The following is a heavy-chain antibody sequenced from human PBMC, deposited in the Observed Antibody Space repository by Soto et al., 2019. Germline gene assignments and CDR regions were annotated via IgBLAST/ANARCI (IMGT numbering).Heavy chain of an antibody. CDR2: INPKSDDT. Sequence: ASVNVSCKASGYPFSDNQIHWLRRAPGQGLEWMGRINPKSDDTNYAQKFQGRVTMTRDTSIDTAYLELTGLTSDDTAPYYCARKHSLDYIRWGLDPWGQGTLVTVSS. CDR3: ARKHSLDYIRWGLDP. D-gene: IGHD4-4*01. CDR1: GYPFSDNQ. J-gene: IGHJ5*02. V-gene: IGHV1-2*02.